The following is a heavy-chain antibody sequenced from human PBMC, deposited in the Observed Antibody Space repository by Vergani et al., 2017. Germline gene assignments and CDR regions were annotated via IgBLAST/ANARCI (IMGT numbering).Heavy chain of an antibody. V-gene: IGHV4-39*01. CDR1: GGSISSSSYY. CDR3: ARLQWLVTPEWFDP. D-gene: IGHD6-19*01. Sequence: QLQLQESGPGLVKPSETLSLTCSVSGGSISSSSYYWGWIRQPPGKGLEWIGSINYSGSTQYNPSLKSRVTISVDTTRNQFSLKVRSVTAADTAVYCCARLQWLVTPEWFDPWGQGTLVSVSS. CDR2: INYSGST. J-gene: IGHJ5*02.